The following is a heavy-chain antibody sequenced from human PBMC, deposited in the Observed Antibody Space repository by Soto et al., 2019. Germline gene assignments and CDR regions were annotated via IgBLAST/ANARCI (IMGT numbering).Heavy chain of an antibody. Sequence: QVQLVQSGAKVKKTGSSVRVSCKASGGTFSSYRLNWLRQAPGHGLEWVGGIVPIRRAAEYAQGFQGRVTITADETTRTSYMELRSLKSQDTAVYYCVRDSGAKLSSSWGQGTLVTVSS. J-gene: IGHJ4*02. CDR1: GGTFSSYR. D-gene: IGHD6-13*01. V-gene: IGHV1-69*01. CDR2: IVPIRRAA. CDR3: VRDSGAKLSSS.